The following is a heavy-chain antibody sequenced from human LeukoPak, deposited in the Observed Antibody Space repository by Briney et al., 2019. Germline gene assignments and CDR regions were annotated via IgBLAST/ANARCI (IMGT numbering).Heavy chain of an antibody. Sequence: GGSLRLSCAASGFTFSSYSMNWVRQAPGKGLEWVSYISSSSSTIYYADSVKGRFTISRDNAKNSLYLQMNSLRAEDTAVYYCATEGAVTTMLYYMDVWGKGTTVTVSS. CDR3: ATEGAVTTMLYYMDV. CDR1: GFTFSSYS. CDR2: ISSSSSTI. D-gene: IGHD4-17*01. J-gene: IGHJ6*03. V-gene: IGHV3-48*01.